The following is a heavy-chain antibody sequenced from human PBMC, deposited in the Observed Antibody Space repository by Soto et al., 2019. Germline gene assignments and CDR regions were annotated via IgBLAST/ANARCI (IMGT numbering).Heavy chain of an antibody. CDR3: AKDLFPKTYYYDSSWTLDAFDI. CDR1: GFTFSSYG. V-gene: IGHV3-30*18. Sequence: QVQLVESGGGVVQPGRSLRLSCAASGFTFSSYGMHWVRQAPGKGLEWVAVISYDGSNKYYADSVKGRFTISRDNSKNTLYLQMNSLRAEDTAVYYCAKDLFPKTYYYDSSWTLDAFDIWGQGTMVTVSS. D-gene: IGHD3-22*01. J-gene: IGHJ3*02. CDR2: ISYDGSNK.